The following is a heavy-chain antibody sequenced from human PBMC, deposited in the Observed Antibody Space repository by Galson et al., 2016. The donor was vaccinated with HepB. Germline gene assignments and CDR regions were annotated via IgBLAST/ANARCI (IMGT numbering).Heavy chain of an antibody. Sequence: SETLSLTCNVSSGSISSNYWSWIRQPAGKGLEWIGRLRSSEEPIYNPSLMNRVTISVDTFRKQVSLSLSSVTAADTAVYYCARGFHFSMGIPIDIWGQGTLVIVSS. CDR1: SGSISSNY. J-gene: IGHJ4*02. D-gene: IGHD2-8*01. V-gene: IGHV4-4*07. CDR2: LRSSEEP. CDR3: ARGFHFSMGIPIDI.